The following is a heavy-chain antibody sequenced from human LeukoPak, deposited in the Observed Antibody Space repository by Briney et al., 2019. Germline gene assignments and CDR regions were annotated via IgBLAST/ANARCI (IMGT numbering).Heavy chain of an antibody. V-gene: IGHV1-46*01. Sequence: ASVKVSCKASGYTFTSYLMDWVRQAPGQGREWMGIINPNGGGTSDAQKFQGRVTMTRDTSTGTVNMELSNLRSEDTAVSYCARNDHGYFQHWGQGSLVTVSS. CDR1: GYTFTSYL. CDR3: ARNDHGYFQH. CDR2: INPNGGGT. J-gene: IGHJ1*01.